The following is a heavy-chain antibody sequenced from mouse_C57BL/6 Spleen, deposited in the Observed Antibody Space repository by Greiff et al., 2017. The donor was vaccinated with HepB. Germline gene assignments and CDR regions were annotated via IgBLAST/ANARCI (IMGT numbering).Heavy chain of an antibody. V-gene: IGHV1-18*01. Sequence: SGPELVKPGASVKIPCKASGYTFTDYNMDWVKQSHGKSLEWIGDINPNNGGTIYNQKFKGKATLTVDKSSSTAYMELRSLTSEDTAVYYCARSRDRNGSYAMDYWGQGTSVTVSS. J-gene: IGHJ4*01. CDR1: GYTFTDYN. D-gene: IGHD1-1*01. CDR3: ARSRDRNGSYAMDY. CDR2: INPNNGGT.